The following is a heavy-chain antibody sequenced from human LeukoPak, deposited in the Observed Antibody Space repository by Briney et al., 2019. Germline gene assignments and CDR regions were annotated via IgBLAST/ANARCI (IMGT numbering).Heavy chain of an antibody. CDR3: TRHETTMIVVVPGEYYYMDV. CDR2: IRSKANSYAT. J-gene: IGHJ6*03. CDR1: GFTFSSYS. Sequence: SGGSLRLSCAASGFTFSSYSMNWVRQAPGKGLEWVGRIRSKANSYATAYAASVKGRFTISRDDSKNTAYLQMNSLKTEDTAVYYCTRHETTMIVVVPGEYYYMDVWGKGTTVTVSS. V-gene: IGHV3-73*01. D-gene: IGHD3-22*01.